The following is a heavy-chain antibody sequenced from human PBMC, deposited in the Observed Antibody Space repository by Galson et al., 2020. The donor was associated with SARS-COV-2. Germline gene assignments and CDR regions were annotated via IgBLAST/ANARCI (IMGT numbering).Heavy chain of an antibody. V-gene: IGHV1-18*01. Sequence: ASVKVSCKASGYTFTSHGISWVRQAPGQGLEWMGWISAYNGNTNYAQKLQGRVTMTTDTSTSTAYMELRSLRSDDTAVYYCARWHCSSTSCFSGWFDPWGQGTLVTVSS. CDR2: ISAYNGNT. J-gene: IGHJ5*02. D-gene: IGHD2-2*01. CDR3: ARWHCSSTSCFSGWFDP. CDR1: GYTFTSHG.